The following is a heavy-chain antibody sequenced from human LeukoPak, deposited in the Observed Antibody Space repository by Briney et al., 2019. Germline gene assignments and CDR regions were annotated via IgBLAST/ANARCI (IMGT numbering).Heavy chain of an antibody. Sequence: ASVKVSCKASGGTFSSYAISWVRQAPGQGLEWMGWISAYNGNTNYAQKFQGRVTITRNTSISTAYMELSSLRSEDTAVYYCARVRNYYGSGTDYYMDVWGKGTTVTVSS. CDR2: ISAYNGNT. D-gene: IGHD3-10*01. CDR1: GGTFSSYA. CDR3: ARVRNYYGSGTDYYMDV. V-gene: IGHV1-8*03. J-gene: IGHJ6*03.